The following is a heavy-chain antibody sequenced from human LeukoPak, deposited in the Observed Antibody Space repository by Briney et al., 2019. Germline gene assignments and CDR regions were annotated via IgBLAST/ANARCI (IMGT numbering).Heavy chain of an antibody. CDR2: INGDGRTT. CDR1: GFPLSSHW. V-gene: IGHV3-74*01. Sequence: GSLGLSFAASGFPLSSHWMHWVRPPPGKGLVWVSRINGDGRTTSYADSVKGRFTISKDNAKNTMYLQINSLRADDTAVYYCARGQEYSYGQFDYWGQGTLVTVSS. CDR3: ARGQEYSYGQFDY. D-gene: IGHD5-18*01. J-gene: IGHJ4*02.